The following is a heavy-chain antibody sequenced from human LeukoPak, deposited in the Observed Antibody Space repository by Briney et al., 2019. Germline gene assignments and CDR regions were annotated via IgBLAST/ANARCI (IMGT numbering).Heavy chain of an antibody. J-gene: IGHJ4*02. Sequence: ASVKVSCKASGYTFTDYYMHWVRQAPGQGLEWMGWINPNSGGTNYAQKFQGRVTMTRDTSISTAYMELSRLRSDDTAVYYCAREPVEFYYRGPFDYWGQGTLVTVSS. CDR3: AREPVEFYYRGPFDY. CDR2: INPNSGGT. V-gene: IGHV1-2*02. CDR1: GYTFTDYY. D-gene: IGHD2/OR15-2a*01.